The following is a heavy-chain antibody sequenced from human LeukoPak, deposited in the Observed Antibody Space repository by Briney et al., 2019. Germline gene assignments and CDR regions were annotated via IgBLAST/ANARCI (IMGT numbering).Heavy chain of an antibody. CDR2: IKQDGSEK. Sequence: GGSLRLSCAASGFTFSSYWMSWVRQAPGKGLEWVANIKQDGSEKYYVDCVKGRFTISRDNAKNSLYLQINSLRAEDTAVYYCAREDRFGGYYYYYMDVWGKGTTVTISS. D-gene: IGHD3-10*01. J-gene: IGHJ6*03. CDR1: GFTFSSYW. V-gene: IGHV3-7*01. CDR3: AREDRFGGYYYYYMDV.